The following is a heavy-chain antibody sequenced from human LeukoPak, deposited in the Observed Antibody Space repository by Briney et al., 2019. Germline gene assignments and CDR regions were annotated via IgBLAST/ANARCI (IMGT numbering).Heavy chain of an antibody. CDR1: GYTFTGYY. CDR3: ARGDGYINYYYYMDV. V-gene: IGHV1-2*06. CDR2: INPNSGGT. D-gene: IGHD1-1*01. Sequence: ASVKVSCKASGYTFTGYYMHWVRRAPGQGLEWMGRINPNSGGTNYAQKFQGRVTMTRDTSISTAYMELSRLRSDDTAVYYCARGDGYINYYYYMDVWGKGTTVTVSS. J-gene: IGHJ6*03.